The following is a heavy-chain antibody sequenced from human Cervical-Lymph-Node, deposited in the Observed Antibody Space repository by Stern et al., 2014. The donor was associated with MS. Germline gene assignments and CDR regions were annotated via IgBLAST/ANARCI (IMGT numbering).Heavy chain of an antibody. CDR3: ARLPVGYESSGYGGHAFDI. V-gene: IGHV7-4-1*02. J-gene: IGHJ3*02. CDR1: GYTFTHYA. CDR2: INPNTGNP. Sequence: QVQLVQSGSELKKPGASVKVSCKASGYTFTHYAINWVRQAPGQGLEWMGWINPNTGNPTYAQGFTGRFVFSLDTSVTTAYLQISSLKAEDTAVYYCARLPVGYESSGYGGHAFDIWGQGTMVTVSS. D-gene: IGHD3-22*01.